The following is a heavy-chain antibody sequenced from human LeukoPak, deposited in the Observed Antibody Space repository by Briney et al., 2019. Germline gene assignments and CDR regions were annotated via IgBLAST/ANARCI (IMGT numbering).Heavy chain of an antibody. J-gene: IGHJ4*02. Sequence: GKSLRLSCAASGFTFSSYAMHWVRQAPGKGLEWVSAISGSGGSTYYADSVKGRFTISRDNSKNTLYLQMNSLRAEDTAVYYCAKDHWSGNYCSSTSCYTGGVDYWGQGTLVTVSS. CDR1: GFTFSSYA. CDR2: ISGSGGST. D-gene: IGHD2-2*02. V-gene: IGHV3-23*01. CDR3: AKDHWSGNYCSSTSCYTGGVDY.